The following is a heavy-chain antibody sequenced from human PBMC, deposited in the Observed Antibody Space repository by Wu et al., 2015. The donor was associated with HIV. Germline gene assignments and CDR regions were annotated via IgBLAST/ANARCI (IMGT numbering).Heavy chain of an antibody. CDR2: INPNSDDT. CDR3: ARAPYSLLYFYMDV. D-gene: IGHD5-18*01. V-gene: IGHV1-2*02. Sequence: QVQLVQSGPEVKKPGASVKVSCKASGYTFTGYYIHWVRQAPGQGLEWMAWINPNSDDTNYAQKFQGRVTVTRDTSISTAYMELSGLRSGDTAVYFCARAPYSLLYFYMDVWGTGTTVTVSS. J-gene: IGHJ6*03. CDR1: GYTFTGYY.